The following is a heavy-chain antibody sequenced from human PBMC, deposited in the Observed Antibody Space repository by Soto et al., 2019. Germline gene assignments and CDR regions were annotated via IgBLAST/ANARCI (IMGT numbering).Heavy chain of an antibody. Sequence: SETLSLTCTVSGGSISSYYWSWIRQPPGKGLEWLGYIYYSGSTNYNPSLKSRVTISVDTSKNQFSLKLSSVTAADTAVYYCARGISREDGGGAGYYGMDVWGQGTTVTVCS. D-gene: IGHD4-17*01. V-gene: IGHV4-59*01. J-gene: IGHJ6*02. CDR2: IYYSGST. CDR3: ARGISREDGGGAGYYGMDV. CDR1: GGSISSYY.